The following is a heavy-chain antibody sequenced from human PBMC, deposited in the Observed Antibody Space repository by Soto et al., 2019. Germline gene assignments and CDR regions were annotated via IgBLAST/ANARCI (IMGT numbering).Heavy chain of an antibody. CDR1: GGSISSGDYY. CDR3: ARAMVRGVLDY. D-gene: IGHD3-10*01. J-gene: IGHJ4*02. V-gene: IGHV4-31*03. Sequence: PSETPSLTCTVSGGSISSGDYYWSWIRQHPGKGLEWIGYIYYSGNTYYNPSLKSRVTISVDTSKNQFSLKLSSVTAADTAVYYCARAMVRGVLDYWGQGTLVTVSS. CDR2: IYYSGNT.